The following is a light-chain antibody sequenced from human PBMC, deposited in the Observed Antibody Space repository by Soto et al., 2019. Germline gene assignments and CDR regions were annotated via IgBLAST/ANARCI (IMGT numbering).Light chain of an antibody. CDR2: DAS. CDR3: QHYNSYSEA. Sequence: ERVMTQSPVTLSVSPGERATLSCRASQSVSSNLAWYQQKPGQAPRLLIYDASTRATGIPARFSGSGSGTEFTLTISSLQPDDFATYYCQHYNSYSEAFGQGTKVDIK. CDR1: QSVSSN. J-gene: IGKJ1*01. V-gene: IGKV3-15*01.